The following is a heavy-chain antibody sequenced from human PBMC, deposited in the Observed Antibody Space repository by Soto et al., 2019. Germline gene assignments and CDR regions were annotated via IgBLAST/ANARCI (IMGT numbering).Heavy chain of an antibody. V-gene: IGHV4-59*01. CDR1: GVSISSSY. Sequence: SETLSLTCTVSGVSISSSYWSWIRQSPGTGLEWIGYIYYTGTTNYNPSLTRRVTISLDTAKNQFSLNVNSLTTADTAAYFCARGGNRYSNTASGVGGFDFWGQGTLVTVSS. CDR3: ARGGNRYSNTASGVGGFDF. CDR2: IYYTGTT. J-gene: IGHJ4*02. D-gene: IGHD5-12*01.